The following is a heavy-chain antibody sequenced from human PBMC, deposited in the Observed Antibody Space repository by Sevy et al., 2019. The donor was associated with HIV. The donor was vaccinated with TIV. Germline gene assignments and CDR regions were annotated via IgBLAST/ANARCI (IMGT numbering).Heavy chain of an antibody. CDR3: ARRYFDL. V-gene: IGHV3-7*01. CDR2: INQDGSEM. Sequence: GGSLRLSCKASGFSFTDFWMQWVRRVPGKGPEWVANINQDGSEMDYVDSVKGRFTISRDNAESALYLQMHGLRAEDAATYFCARRYFDLWGQGTVVTVSS. J-gene: IGHJ4*02. CDR1: GFSFTDFW.